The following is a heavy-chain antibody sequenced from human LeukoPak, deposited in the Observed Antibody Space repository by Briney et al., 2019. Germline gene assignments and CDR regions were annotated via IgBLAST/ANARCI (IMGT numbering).Heavy chain of an antibody. CDR1: GYKFDTYG. D-gene: IGHD3-3*01. CDR2: INGYNDNT. V-gene: IGHV1-18*01. Sequence: GASVKVSCKTSGYKFDTYGITWVRQAPGQGLEWMGWINGYNDNTRYAQDFQDRVTMSTDKSTSSAYMELRSLASDDTAVYYCTRDAASIFGVISGAREFDFWGQGTLVTVSS. J-gene: IGHJ4*02. CDR3: TRDAASIFGVISGAREFDF.